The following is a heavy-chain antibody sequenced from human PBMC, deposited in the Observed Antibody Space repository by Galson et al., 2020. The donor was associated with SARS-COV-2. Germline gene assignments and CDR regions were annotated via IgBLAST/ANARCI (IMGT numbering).Heavy chain of an antibody. Sequence: SETLSLTCTVSGGSISSGSYYWSWIRQPAGKGLEWIGRIFTSGSTNYNPSLKSRVTISVDTSKNQFSLKLSSVTAADTAVYYCARYCSSTSCGIFDYWGQGTLVTVSS. V-gene: IGHV4-61*02. CDR3: ARYCSSTSCGIFDY. D-gene: IGHD2-2*01. J-gene: IGHJ4*02. CDR1: GGSISSGSYY. CDR2: IFTSGST.